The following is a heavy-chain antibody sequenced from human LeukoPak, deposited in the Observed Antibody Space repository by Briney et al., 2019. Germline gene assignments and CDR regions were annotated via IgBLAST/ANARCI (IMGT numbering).Heavy chain of an antibody. Sequence: GGSLRLSCAASGFTFSSYSMNWVRQAPGKGLEWVSSISSSSSYIYYADSVKGRFTISRDNAKNSLYVQMNSLRAEDTAVYYCARDPLTHSGSSIPDYWGQGTLVTVSP. CDR3: ARDPLTHSGSSIPDY. CDR1: GFTFSSYS. V-gene: IGHV3-21*01. CDR2: ISSSSSYI. J-gene: IGHJ4*02. D-gene: IGHD1-26*01.